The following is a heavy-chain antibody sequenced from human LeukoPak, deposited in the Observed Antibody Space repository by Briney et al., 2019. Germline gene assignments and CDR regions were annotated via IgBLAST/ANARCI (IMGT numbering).Heavy chain of an antibody. V-gene: IGHV3-7*01. CDR1: GFTFANSW. CDR3: TRDTIGSLDY. D-gene: IGHD1-26*01. CDR2: IKQDGSTK. Sequence: GGSLRLSCASSGFTFANSWMAWVRQAPGKGLDGVANIKQDGSTKHYADSLKGRFTISRDNPKNSLFLQMNNLRADDTAIYYCTRDTIGSLDYWGQGILVTVAS. J-gene: IGHJ4*02.